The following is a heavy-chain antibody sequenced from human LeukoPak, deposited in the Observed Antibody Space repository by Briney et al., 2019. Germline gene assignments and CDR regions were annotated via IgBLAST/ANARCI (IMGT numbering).Heavy chain of an antibody. CDR2: ISAYNGNT. J-gene: IGHJ4*02. V-gene: IGHV1-18*01. CDR1: GYTFTSYG. D-gene: IGHD3-10*01. Sequence: ASVKVSCKASGYTFTSYGISWVRQAPGQGLEWMGWISAYNGNTNYAQKLQGRVTMTTDTSTSTVYMELRSLRSDDTAVYYCARGREEYYGSGSYLDYWGQGTLVTVSS. CDR3: ARGREEYYGSGSYLDY.